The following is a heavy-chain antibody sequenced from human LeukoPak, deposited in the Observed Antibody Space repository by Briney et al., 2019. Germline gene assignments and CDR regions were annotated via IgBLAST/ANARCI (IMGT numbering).Heavy chain of an antibody. CDR3: ASYGSGSYALEDYYYYYGMDV. J-gene: IGHJ6*02. CDR1: GFTFSSYA. D-gene: IGHD3-10*01. Sequence: RGGSLRLSCAASGFTFSSYAMSWVRQAPGKGLEWVSAISGSGGSTYYADSVKGRFTISRDNSKNTLYLQMNSLRAEDTAVYYCASYGSGSYALEDYYYYYGMDVWGQGTTVTVSS. CDR2: ISGSGGST. V-gene: IGHV3-23*01.